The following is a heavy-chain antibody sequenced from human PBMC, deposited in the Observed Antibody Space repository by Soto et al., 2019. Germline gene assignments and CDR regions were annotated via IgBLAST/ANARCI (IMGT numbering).Heavy chain of an antibody. Sequence: QVQLQESGPGLVKPSQTLSLTCTVSAGSISSGGYYWRWIRQHPAKGLEWIGYNYCSGNTYYNPSPRSRVTVTVDTSKNRFSLKQCSVTTADMAVDYCAGDVYYYYYYGTDFSCRGTTITASS. CDR3: AGDVYYYYYYGTDF. V-gene: IGHV4-31*03. J-gene: IGHJ6*02. CDR2: NYCSGNT. CDR1: AGSISSGGYY.